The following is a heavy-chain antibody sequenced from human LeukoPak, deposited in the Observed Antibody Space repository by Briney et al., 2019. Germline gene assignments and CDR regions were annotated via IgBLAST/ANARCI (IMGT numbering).Heavy chain of an antibody. D-gene: IGHD6-13*01. J-gene: IGHJ3*02. V-gene: IGHV3-23*01. CDR3: AKRGSSSSWPDAFDI. Sequence: GGSLRLSCAASGFTFSSYAMSWVRQAPGKGVEWVSAISGSGGSRYYADSVKGRFTISRANSKNTLYLQMNSLRAEDTAVYYCAKRGSSSSWPDAFDIWGQGTMVTVSS. CDR1: GFTFSSYA. CDR2: ISGSGGSR.